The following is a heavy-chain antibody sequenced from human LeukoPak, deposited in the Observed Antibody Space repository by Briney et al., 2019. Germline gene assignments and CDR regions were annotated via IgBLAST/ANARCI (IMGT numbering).Heavy chain of an antibody. J-gene: IGHJ4*02. V-gene: IGHV1-2*02. CDR1: GYTFTSYG. CDR3: ARLYLEGYYDQ. Sequence: ASVKVSCKASGYTFTSYGISWVRQAPGQGLEWMGWINPNSGGTNYAQKFQGRVTMTRDTSISTAYMELSRLRSDDTAVYYCARLYLEGYYDQWGQGTLVTVSS. D-gene: IGHD2-15*01. CDR2: INPNSGGT.